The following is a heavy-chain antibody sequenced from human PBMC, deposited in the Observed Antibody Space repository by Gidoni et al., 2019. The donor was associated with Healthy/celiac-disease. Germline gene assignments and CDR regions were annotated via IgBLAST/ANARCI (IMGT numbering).Heavy chain of an antibody. V-gene: IGHV4-31*03. D-gene: IGHD3-10*01. Sequence: QVQLQESGPGLVKPSQTLSLTCPVPGGSISSGGYYWSWIRQHPGKGLEWIGYIYYSGSTYYNPSLKSRVTISVDTSKNQFSLKLSSVTAADTAVYYCARGDYGSGSHFDYWGQGTLVTVSS. CDR1: GGSISSGGYY. J-gene: IGHJ4*02. CDR3: ARGDYGSGSHFDY. CDR2: IYYSGST.